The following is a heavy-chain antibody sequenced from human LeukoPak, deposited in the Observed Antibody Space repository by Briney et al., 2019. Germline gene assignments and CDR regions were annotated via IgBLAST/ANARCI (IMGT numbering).Heavy chain of an antibody. Sequence: PGGSLRLSCAASGFTFSTHSMNWVRQAPGKGLEWVAFIRYDGSNKYYADSVKGRFTISRDNSKNTLYLQMNSLRAEDTAVYYCAKIRFGEYYYYYGMDVWGQGTTVTVSS. CDR2: IRYDGSNK. V-gene: IGHV3-30*02. CDR3: AKIRFGEYYYYYGMDV. J-gene: IGHJ6*02. D-gene: IGHD3-10*01. CDR1: GFTFSTHS.